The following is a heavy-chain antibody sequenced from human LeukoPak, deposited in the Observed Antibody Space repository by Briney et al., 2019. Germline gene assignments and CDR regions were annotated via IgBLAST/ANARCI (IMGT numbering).Heavy chain of an antibody. J-gene: IGHJ4*02. CDR1: GFTFSSYA. CDR2: ISGSGGST. Sequence: PGGSLRLSCAASGFTFSSYAMSWVRQAPGKGLEWVSAISGSGGSTYYADSVKGRFTISRDNSKNTLYLQMNSLRAEDTAVYYCARDKGGSHHGYFDYWGQGTLVTVSS. V-gene: IGHV3-23*01. D-gene: IGHD1-26*01. CDR3: ARDKGGSHHGYFDY.